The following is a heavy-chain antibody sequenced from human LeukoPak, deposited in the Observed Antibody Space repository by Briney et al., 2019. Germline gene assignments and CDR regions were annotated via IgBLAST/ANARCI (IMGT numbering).Heavy chain of an antibody. J-gene: IGHJ4*02. Sequence: ASVKVSCKASGYTFNTYGISWVRQAPGQGLEWMGWIGTYNDNTEYAQKFQGRLTMTTDTSTSTAYMELRGLRSDDTAVYYCARDPPHSSGPNSPCFEYWGQGTLVTVSS. CDR2: IGTYNDNT. V-gene: IGHV1-18*01. CDR3: ARDPPHSSGPNSPCFEY. D-gene: IGHD6-19*01. CDR1: GYTFNTYG.